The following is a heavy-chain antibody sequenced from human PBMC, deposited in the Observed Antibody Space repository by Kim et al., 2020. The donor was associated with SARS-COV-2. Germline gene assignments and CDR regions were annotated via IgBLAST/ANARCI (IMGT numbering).Heavy chain of an antibody. V-gene: IGHV3-11*01. D-gene: IGHD3-16*01. J-gene: IGHJ5*02. CDR2: ISNSGNTI. CDR3: AREAYMAYHYES. CDR1: GFTFRDSY. Sequence: GGSLRLSCAGSGFTFRDSYMNWIRQAPGKGLEWISYISNSGNTIYYADSVKGRFTISRDNAKKSLYLQMNSLRFEDTAIYYCAREAYMAYHYESWGQGILVTVSS.